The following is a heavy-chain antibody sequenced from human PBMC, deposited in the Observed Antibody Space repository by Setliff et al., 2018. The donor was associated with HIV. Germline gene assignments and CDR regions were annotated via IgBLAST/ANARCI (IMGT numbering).Heavy chain of an antibody. Sequence: ASVKVSCKVSGSTLTELSMHWVRQAPGEGLEWMGSFDPEDGETIYAQKFQGRVTMTEDTSTDTAYMELSSLRSDDTAVYYCAQDVGVVTAHNWFDPWGQGTLVTVSS. V-gene: IGHV1-24*01. J-gene: IGHJ5*02. CDR2: FDPEDGET. CDR1: GSTLTELS. D-gene: IGHD2-21*02. CDR3: AQDVGVVTAHNWFDP.